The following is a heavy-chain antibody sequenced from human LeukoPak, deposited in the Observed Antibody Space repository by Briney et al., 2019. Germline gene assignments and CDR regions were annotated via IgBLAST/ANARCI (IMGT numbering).Heavy chain of an antibody. J-gene: IGHJ4*02. V-gene: IGHV3-38-3*01. CDR1: GFSVRSNE. CDR3: TRRGSSGSPLDY. Sequence: PGGSLRLSCAASGFSVRSNEMSWVRQAPGKGLEWVSSISGGSTCYADSRKGRFTISRDSSKNTLHLQMNSLRAEDTAVYYCTRRGSSGSPLDYWGQGTLVTVSS. D-gene: IGHD3-22*01. CDR2: ISGGST.